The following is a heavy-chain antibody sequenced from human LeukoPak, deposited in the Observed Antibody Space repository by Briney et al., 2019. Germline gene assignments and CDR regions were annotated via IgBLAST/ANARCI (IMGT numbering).Heavy chain of an antibody. D-gene: IGHD3-22*01. CDR2: IIPYFGTA. J-gene: IGHJ6*03. CDR3: ARVNYDSSGYSPYYYYMDV. V-gene: IGHV1-69*05. CDR1: AGTFSIYT. Sequence: AVSVTFKASAGTFSIYTNSWVRHPPGQGLDWMGGIIPYFGTANYAQKFQGRVTITTDESTSTAYMELSSLRSEDTAVYYCARVNYDSSGYSPYYYYMDVWGKGTTVTVSS.